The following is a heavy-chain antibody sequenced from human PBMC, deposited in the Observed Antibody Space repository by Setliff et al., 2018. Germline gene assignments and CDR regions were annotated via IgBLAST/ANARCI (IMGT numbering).Heavy chain of an antibody. Sequence: SETLSLTCNVSADSISSSYDYWAWIRQPPGKGLEWIGSIYNSGSIYYNPSLKSRVSISVDTSKNQFSLKLSSVTAADTAVYYCARLGYRGDLDYWGQGTLGTVSS. V-gene: IGHV4-39*01. CDR1: ADSISSSYDY. D-gene: IGHD5-12*01. CDR2: IYNSGSI. J-gene: IGHJ4*02. CDR3: ARLGYRGDLDY.